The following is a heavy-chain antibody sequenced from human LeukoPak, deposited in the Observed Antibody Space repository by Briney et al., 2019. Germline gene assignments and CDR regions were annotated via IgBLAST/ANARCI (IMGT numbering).Heavy chain of an antibody. CDR3: AREGTTGWAF. V-gene: IGHV4-59*01. Sequence: NPSETLSLTCTVSGGSISSFYWSWIRQPPGKGLEWIGYIYSSGSTKYNPSLKSRVTMSVDTSKNQFSLKVSSVTAADTAVYFCAREGTTGWAFWGQGTLVTVSS. CDR2: IYSSGST. J-gene: IGHJ4*02. D-gene: IGHD1-1*01. CDR1: GGSISSFY.